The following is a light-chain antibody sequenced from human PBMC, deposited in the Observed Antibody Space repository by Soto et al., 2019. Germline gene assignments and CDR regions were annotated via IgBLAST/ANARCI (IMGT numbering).Light chain of an antibody. CDR3: SSYAGSNNFVV. CDR2: EVS. Sequence: QSALTQPPSASGSPGQSVTISCTGTSSDVGGYNYVSWYQQHPGKAPKLMIYEVSKWPSGVPDRFSGSKSGNTASLTVSGPQAEDEADYYCSSYAGSNNFVVFGGGTKLTVL. J-gene: IGLJ2*01. V-gene: IGLV2-8*01. CDR1: SSDVGGYNY.